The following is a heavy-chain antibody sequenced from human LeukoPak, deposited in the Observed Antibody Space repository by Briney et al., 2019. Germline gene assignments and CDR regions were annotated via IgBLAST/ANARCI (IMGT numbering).Heavy chain of an antibody. Sequence: GGSLRLSCEASGFTFSHFVMSWVRQAPGKGLEWVSGISGSGGTTYYADSVTGRFTIARDNAKNSLYLQMNSLRAEDTAVYYCARFYSSSSGKGMDVWGQGTTVTVSS. V-gene: IGHV3-23*01. CDR3: ARFYSSSSGKGMDV. CDR1: GFTFSHFV. D-gene: IGHD6-6*01. J-gene: IGHJ6*02. CDR2: ISGSGGTT.